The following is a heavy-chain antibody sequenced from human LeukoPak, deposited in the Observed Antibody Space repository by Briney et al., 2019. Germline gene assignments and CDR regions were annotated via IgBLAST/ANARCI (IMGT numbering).Heavy chain of an antibody. CDR3: ASSHDYGDYVDAFDI. V-gene: IGHV3-23*01. J-gene: IGHJ3*02. CDR1: GFTFSSYA. CDR2: ISGSGGST. D-gene: IGHD4-17*01. Sequence: GGSLRLSCAASGFTFSSYAMSWVRQAPGKGLEWVSAISGSGGSTYYADSVKGRFTISRDNSKNTLYLQMNSLRAEDTAVYYCASSHDYGDYVDAFDIWGQGTMVTVSS.